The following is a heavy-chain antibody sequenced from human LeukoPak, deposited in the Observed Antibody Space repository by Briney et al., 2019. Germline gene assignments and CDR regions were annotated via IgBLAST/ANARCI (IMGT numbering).Heavy chain of an antibody. J-gene: IGHJ4*02. V-gene: IGHV3-23*01. CDR1: GVTFSSYA. D-gene: IGHD2-15*01. CDR2: LSSSGGST. CDR3: AKQRTGSCYSCFDY. Sequence: GGSLRLSCAASGVTFSSYAMSWVRQAPGKGLEWVSALSSSGGSTYYADSVKGRFTISREISKNTLYLQMDSLRDEDTAVYYCAKQRTGSCYSCFDYWGQGTLVTVSS.